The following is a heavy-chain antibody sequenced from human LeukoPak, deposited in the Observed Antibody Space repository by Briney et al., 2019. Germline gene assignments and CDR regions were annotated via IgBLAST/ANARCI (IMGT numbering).Heavy chain of an antibody. Sequence: PGGSLRLSCAASGFTFSSYAMSWVRQAPGKGLEWVSAISGSGGSTYYADSVKGRFTISRDNSKSTLYLQMNSLRAEDTAVYYCAGEARIVVVPAAISDAFDIWGQGTMVTVSS. CDR2: ISGSGGST. CDR3: AGEARIVVVPAAISDAFDI. CDR1: GFTFSSYA. D-gene: IGHD2-2*02. V-gene: IGHV3-23*01. J-gene: IGHJ3*02.